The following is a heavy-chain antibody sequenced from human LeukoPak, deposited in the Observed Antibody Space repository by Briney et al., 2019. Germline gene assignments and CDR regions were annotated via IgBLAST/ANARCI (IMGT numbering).Heavy chain of an antibody. Sequence: SVKVSCRASGGTFSSYTISWVRQAPGQGLEWMGRIIPILGIANYAQKFQGRVTITADKSTSTAYMELSSLRSEDTAVYYCAIRPLDCSSTSCYTEAYYYMDVWGKGTTVTVSS. CDR3: AIRPLDCSSTSCYTEAYYYMDV. CDR1: GGTFSSYT. D-gene: IGHD2-2*02. CDR2: IIPILGIA. V-gene: IGHV1-69*02. J-gene: IGHJ6*03.